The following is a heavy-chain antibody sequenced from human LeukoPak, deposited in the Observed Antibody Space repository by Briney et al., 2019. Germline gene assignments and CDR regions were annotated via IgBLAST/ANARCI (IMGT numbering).Heavy chain of an antibody. V-gene: IGHV3-30*02. D-gene: IGHD6-19*01. CDR3: AKGSSSGWYFSVIDY. CDR2: IRYDGSNK. J-gene: IGHJ4*02. Sequence: GSLRLSCAASGFTFRTYGMHCVRQAPGKGLEWVAFIRYDGSNKYYADSVKGRFTISRDNSKNTLSLQMNSLRAEDTAVYYCAKGSSSGWYFSVIDYWGQGTLVTVSS. CDR1: GFTFRTYG.